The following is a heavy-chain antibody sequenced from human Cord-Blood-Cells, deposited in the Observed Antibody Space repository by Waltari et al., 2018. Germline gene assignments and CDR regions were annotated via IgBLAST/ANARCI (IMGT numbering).Heavy chain of an antibody. CDR1: GGSISSSNW. D-gene: IGHD2-2*01. CDR3: AGGGIVVVPAAMDGNWFDP. CDR2: IYQSGST. Sequence: QVQLQESGPGLVKPSGTLSLTCAVSGGSISSSNWWSWVRQPPGKGLEWIGEIYQSGSTNYKPSLTGRVTISVDKAKNQVSLKLSSVTAADTAVYYWAGGGIVVVPAAMDGNWFDPWGQGTLVTVSS. V-gene: IGHV4-4*02. J-gene: IGHJ5*02.